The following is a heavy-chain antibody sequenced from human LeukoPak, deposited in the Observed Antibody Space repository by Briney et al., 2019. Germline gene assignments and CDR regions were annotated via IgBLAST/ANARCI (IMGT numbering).Heavy chain of an antibody. V-gene: IGHV3-23*01. D-gene: IGHD4-23*01. Sequence: GGSLRLSCAASGFTFSSYWMSWVRQAPGKGLEWVSAISGSGGSTYYADSVEGRFTISRDKSKNTLYLQKNSLRAEDTAVYYCARRAGGYSHPYDYWGQGILVTVSS. J-gene: IGHJ4*02. CDR2: ISGSGGST. CDR1: GFTFSSYW. CDR3: ARRAGGYSHPYDY.